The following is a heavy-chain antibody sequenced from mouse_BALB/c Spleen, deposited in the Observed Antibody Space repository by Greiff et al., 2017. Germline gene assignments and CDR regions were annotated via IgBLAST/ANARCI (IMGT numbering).Heavy chain of an antibody. Sequence: VMLQESGAGLVKPGASVKLSCKASGYTFTEYIIHWVKQRSGQGLEWIGWFYPGSGSIKYNEKFKDKATLTADKSSSTVYMELSRLTSEDSAVYFCARHEDRWFSMDYWGQGTSVTVSS. D-gene: IGHD1-1*02. CDR3: ARHEDRWFSMDY. J-gene: IGHJ4*01. V-gene: IGHV1-62-2*01. CDR2: FYPGSGSI. CDR1: GYTFTEYI.